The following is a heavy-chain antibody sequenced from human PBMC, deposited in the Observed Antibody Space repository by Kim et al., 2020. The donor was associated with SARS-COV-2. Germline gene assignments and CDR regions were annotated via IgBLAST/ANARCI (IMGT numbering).Heavy chain of an antibody. J-gene: IGHJ6*02. CDR2: TYYRSKWYN. CDR3: ARDLDQYCTNGVCYTPGFYGMDV. V-gene: IGHV6-1*01. CDR1: GDSVSSNSAA. D-gene: IGHD2-8*01. Sequence: SQTLSLTCAISGDSVSSNSAAWNWIRQSPSRGLEWLGRTYYRSKWYNDYAVSVKSRITINPDTSKNQFSLQLNSVTPEDTAVYYCARDLDQYCTNGVCYTPGFYGMDVWGQGTTVTVSS.